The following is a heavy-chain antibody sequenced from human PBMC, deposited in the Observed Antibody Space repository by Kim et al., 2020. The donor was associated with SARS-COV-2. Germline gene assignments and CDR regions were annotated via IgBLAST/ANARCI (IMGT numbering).Heavy chain of an antibody. J-gene: IGHJ4*02. CDR1: GYSFTSYA. Sequence: ASVKVSCKASGYSFTSYAMNWVRQAPGQGLEWMGWINTNTGNPTYAQGFTGRFVFSLDTSVSTAYLQIRRLKAEDTAEYYCARDPRTTIFGVVIINGYFDFWGQGTLVTVSS. V-gene: IGHV7-4-1*02. CDR2: INTNTGNP. CDR3: ARDPRTTIFGVVIINGYFDF. D-gene: IGHD3-3*01.